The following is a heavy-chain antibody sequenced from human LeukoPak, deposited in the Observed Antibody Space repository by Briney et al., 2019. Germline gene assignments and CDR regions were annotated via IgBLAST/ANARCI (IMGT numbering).Heavy chain of an antibody. V-gene: IGHV4-39*01. CDR3: VSPRGFSYGYFDY. CDR1: GGSISSSSAY. CDR2: IYYSNTT. D-gene: IGHD5-18*01. J-gene: IGHJ4*02. Sequence: PSETLSLTCTVSGGSISSSSAYWGWIRQPPGKGREWIGSIYYSNTTYDNPSLKSRVTISADTSKNQFSLTLGSVSATDTAVYYCVSPRGFSYGYFDYWGQGTLVTVSS.